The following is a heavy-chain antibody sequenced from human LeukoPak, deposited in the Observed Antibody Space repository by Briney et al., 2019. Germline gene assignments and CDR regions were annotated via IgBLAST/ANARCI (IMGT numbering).Heavy chain of an antibody. CDR3: ATAQGIAVAGTFLY. V-gene: IGHV1-24*01. CDR1: GYTLTELS. J-gene: IGHJ4*02. D-gene: IGHD6-19*01. Sequence: GASVKVSCKVSGYTLTELSMHWVRQAPGKGLEWMGGFDPEDGETIYAQKFQGRVTMTEDTSTDTAYMELSSLRSEDTAVYYCATAQGIAVAGTFLYWGQGTLVTVSS. CDR2: FDPEDGET.